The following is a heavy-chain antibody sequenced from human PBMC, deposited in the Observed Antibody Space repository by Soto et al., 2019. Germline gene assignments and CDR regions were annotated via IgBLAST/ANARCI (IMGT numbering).Heavy chain of an antibody. J-gene: IGHJ4*02. V-gene: IGHV5-51*01. CDR3: ARGDYRVLEY. Sequence: GESLKISFKGSGYSFNTYWIGWVRQMPGKGLEWMGIIYAGDSDTRYSPSFQGQVTISADKSISTAYLQWSSLKASDTAMYYCARGDYRVLEYWGQGTLVTVSS. CDR1: GYSFNTYW. D-gene: IGHD4-4*01. CDR2: IYAGDSDT.